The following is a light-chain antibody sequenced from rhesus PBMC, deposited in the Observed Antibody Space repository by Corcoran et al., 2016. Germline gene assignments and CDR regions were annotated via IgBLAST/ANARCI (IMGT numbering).Light chain of an antibody. CDR1: QDISSS. J-gene: IGKJ1*01. Sequence: DIQMTQSPSSLSASVGDTVTITCRASQDISSSLNWFQQKPGKAPNLLIYDASRLQSGVPSRFSGSGSGTDFTLTISSLQPEDFATYYFRRHDNYPWTFGQGTKVEIK. CDR3: RRHDNYPWT. CDR2: DAS. V-gene: IGKV1-28*03.